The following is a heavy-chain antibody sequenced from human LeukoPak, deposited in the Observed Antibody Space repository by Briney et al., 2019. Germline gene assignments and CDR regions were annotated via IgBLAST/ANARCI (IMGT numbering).Heavy chain of an antibody. D-gene: IGHD6-19*01. CDR3: ARVVAVAANWFDP. V-gene: IGHV1-69*13. CDR2: IIPIFGTA. Sequence: ASVKVSCKASGGTFSSYAISWVRQAPGQGLEWMGGIIPIFGTANYAQKFQGRVTITADESTSTVYMELSSLRSEDTAVYYCARVVAVAANWFDPWGQGTLVTVSS. J-gene: IGHJ5*02. CDR1: GGTFSSYA.